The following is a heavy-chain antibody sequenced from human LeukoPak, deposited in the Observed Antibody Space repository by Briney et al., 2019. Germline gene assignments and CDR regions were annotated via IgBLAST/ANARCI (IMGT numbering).Heavy chain of an antibody. CDR1: GFTFSSYW. J-gene: IGHJ4*02. V-gene: IGHV3-7*01. CDR3: AREDKGIAAAGDY. Sequence: GGSLRLSCAASGFTFSSYWMSWVRQAPGKGLEWVANIKQDGSEKYYVGSVKGRFTISRDNAKNSLYLQMNSLRAEDTAVYYCAREDKGIAAAGDYWGQGTLVTVSS. D-gene: IGHD6-13*01. CDR2: IKQDGSEK.